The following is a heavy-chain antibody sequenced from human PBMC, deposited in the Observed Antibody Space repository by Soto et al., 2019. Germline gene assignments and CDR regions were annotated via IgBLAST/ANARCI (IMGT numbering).Heavy chain of an antibody. CDR1: GYTFTGYY. V-gene: IGHV1-2*04. Sequence: ASVKVSCKASGYTFTGYYMHWVRQAPGQELEWMGWINPNSGGTNYAQKFQGWVTMTRDTSISTAYMELSRLRSDDTAVYYCARESVESGYEFDYWGQGTLVTVSS. J-gene: IGHJ4*02. CDR2: INPNSGGT. D-gene: IGHD5-12*01. CDR3: ARESVESGYEFDY.